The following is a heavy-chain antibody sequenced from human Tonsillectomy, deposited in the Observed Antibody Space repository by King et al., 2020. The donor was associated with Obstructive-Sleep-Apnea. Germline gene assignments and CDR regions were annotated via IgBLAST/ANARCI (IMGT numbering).Heavy chain of an antibody. CDR3: ARPVREGYGDFCAFHI. J-gene: IGHJ3*02. D-gene: IGHD4-17*01. CDR1: GGSISSSSYY. V-gene: IGHV4-39*07. CDR2: MYYSGST. Sequence: LQLQESGPGLVKPSETLSLTCTVSGGSISSSSYYWGWIRQPPGKGLEWIATMYYSGSTYYNPSLKSRVTISVDTSKNQFSLKLGSVTAADTAVYYCARPVREGYGDFCAFHIWGEGTMVTVAS.